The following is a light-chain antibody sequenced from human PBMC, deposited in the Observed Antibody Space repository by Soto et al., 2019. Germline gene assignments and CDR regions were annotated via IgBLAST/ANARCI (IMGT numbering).Light chain of an antibody. J-gene: IGLJ1*01. CDR1: SSDVGDYNY. Sequence: QSVLTQPRSVSGSPGQSVTISCTGTSSDVGDYNYVSWYQQHPGKAPKLMIYDVSKRPSGVPDRFSGSKSGNTASLTISGLQADDEADYYCCSYAGSYSLYVFGTGTKVTVL. V-gene: IGLV2-11*01. CDR2: DVS. CDR3: CSYAGSYSLYV.